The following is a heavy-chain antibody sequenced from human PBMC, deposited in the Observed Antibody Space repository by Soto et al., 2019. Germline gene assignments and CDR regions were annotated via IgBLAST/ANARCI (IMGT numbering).Heavy chain of an antibody. V-gene: IGHV1-18*01. Sequence: GASVKVSCKASGYTFTSYGISWVRQAPGQGLEWMGWISAYNGNTNYAQKLQGRVTMTTDTSTSTAYMELRSLRSDDTAVYYCARLIGSSGWYYGYYYYGMDVWGQGTTVTVS. J-gene: IGHJ6*02. CDR2: ISAYNGNT. CDR1: GYTFTSYG. CDR3: ARLIGSSGWYYGYYYYGMDV. D-gene: IGHD6-19*01.